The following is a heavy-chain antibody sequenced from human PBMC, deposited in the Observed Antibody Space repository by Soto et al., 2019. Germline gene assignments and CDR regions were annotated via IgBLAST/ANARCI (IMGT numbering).Heavy chain of an antibody. D-gene: IGHD2-8*01. CDR1: GFTFRNYG. V-gene: IGHV3-30*03. Sequence: QVQLVESGGGVVQPGSSLRLSCAASGFTFRNYGMHWVRQAPGKGLEWVAIIPTDGSVKYYADSVKGRFTISRDNSKNTLYLQVSSLTPEDTAVYYCARDLDTTNHFSWFDPWGQGTLVTVSS. CDR2: IPTDGSVK. J-gene: IGHJ5*02. CDR3: ARDLDTTNHFSWFDP.